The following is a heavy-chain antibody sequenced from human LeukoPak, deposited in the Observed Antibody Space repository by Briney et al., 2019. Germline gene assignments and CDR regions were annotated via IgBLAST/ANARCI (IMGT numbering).Heavy chain of an antibody. Sequence: PSETLSLTCTVSGGSVSSYYWNWLRQPPGKGLEWIGYISNSGSGSTKYNPSLESRVTMSVETSKNQFSLKLSSVTAADTAVYYCARGDIVVVVAATRLGNWFDPWGQGTLVTVSS. CDR1: GGSVSSYY. V-gene: IGHV4-59*02. J-gene: IGHJ5*02. CDR3: ARGDIVVVVAATRLGNWFDP. D-gene: IGHD2-15*01. CDR2: ISNSGSGST.